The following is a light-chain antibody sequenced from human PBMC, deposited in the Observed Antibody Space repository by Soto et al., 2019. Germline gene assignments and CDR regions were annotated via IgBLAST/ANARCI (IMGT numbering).Light chain of an antibody. V-gene: IGKV1-8*01. J-gene: IGKJ1*01. CDR2: AAS. Sequence: AIRVTQSPSSLSASTGDRVTITCRASQGISSYLAWYQQKPGKAPKLLIYAASTLQSGVPSRFSGSGSGTDFTLTISSLQPEDFATYYCQQSYSNPWTFGQGTKVDI. CDR3: QQSYSNPWT. CDR1: QGISSY.